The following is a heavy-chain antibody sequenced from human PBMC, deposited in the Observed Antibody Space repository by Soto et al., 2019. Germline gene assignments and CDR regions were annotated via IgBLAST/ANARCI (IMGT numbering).Heavy chain of an antibody. CDR1: AGSFNDYA. V-gene: IGHV1-69*01. CDR3: ARSIGSSSFYFDF. D-gene: IGHD6-6*01. CDR2: FIPIFGTT. J-gene: IGHJ4*02. Sequence: QVQLVQSGAEVKKPGSSVKVSCRASAGSFNDYAISWVRQAPGEGLEWMGGFIPIFGTTNYAEKFQGRITITADGYTSTTSMELTSLRSEDTAVYYCARSIGSSSFYFDFWGQGTLVTVSS.